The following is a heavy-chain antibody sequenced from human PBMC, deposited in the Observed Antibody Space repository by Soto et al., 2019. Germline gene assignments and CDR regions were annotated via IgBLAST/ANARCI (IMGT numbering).Heavy chain of an antibody. CDR2: ISGSGDST. Sequence: GGSLRLSCAASGFTFSSYAMSWVRQAPGKGLEWVSAISGSGDSTYYADSVKGRFTISRDNSKNTLYLQMNSLRAEDTAVYYCANTGYSSTLGAFDIWGQGTMVTVSS. D-gene: IGHD6-13*01. J-gene: IGHJ3*02. CDR1: GFTFSSYA. CDR3: ANTGYSSTLGAFDI. V-gene: IGHV3-23*01.